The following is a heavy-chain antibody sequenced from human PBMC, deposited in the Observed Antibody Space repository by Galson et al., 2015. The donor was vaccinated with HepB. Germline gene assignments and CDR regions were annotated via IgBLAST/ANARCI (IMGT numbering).Heavy chain of an antibody. CDR3: ARDCSGGSCFIY. CDR1: GFTFSSYS. J-gene: IGHJ4*02. CDR2: ISSSSSYI. D-gene: IGHD2-15*01. V-gene: IGHV3-21*01. Sequence: SLRLSCAASGFTFSSYSMNWVRQAPGKGLEWVSSISSSSSYIYYADSVKGRFTISRDNAKNSLYLQMNSLRAEDTAVYYCARDCSGGSCFIYWGQGTLVTVSS.